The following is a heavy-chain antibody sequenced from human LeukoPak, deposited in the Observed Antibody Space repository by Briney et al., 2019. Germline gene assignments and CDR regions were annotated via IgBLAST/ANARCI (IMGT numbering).Heavy chain of an antibody. Sequence: GGSRRLSCAASGFTFDDYAMPWVRQPPGKGLEGVSGFGGNSGSIGYADSVKGRFTISRDNAKNSLYLQMNSLRAEDMALYYCAKGTSGYSSSWYANWFDPWGQGTLVTVSS. CDR2: FGGNSGSI. J-gene: IGHJ5*02. CDR1: GFTFDDYA. D-gene: IGHD6-13*01. CDR3: AKGTSGYSSSWYANWFDP. V-gene: IGHV3-9*03.